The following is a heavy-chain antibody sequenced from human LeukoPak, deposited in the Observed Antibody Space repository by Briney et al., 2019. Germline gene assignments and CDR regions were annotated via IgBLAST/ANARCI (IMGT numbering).Heavy chain of an antibody. CDR3: AKGAGGFSYYNWFDP. Sequence: YWGWIRQPPGKGLGWIGSIYYSGTTHYNPSLESRVTISVDTSKNQFSLKLASVTAADTAIYYCAKGAGGFSYYNWFDPWGQGTLVTVSS. J-gene: IGHJ5*02. D-gene: IGHD5-18*01. CDR2: IYYSGTT. V-gene: IGHV4-39*07. CDR1: Y.